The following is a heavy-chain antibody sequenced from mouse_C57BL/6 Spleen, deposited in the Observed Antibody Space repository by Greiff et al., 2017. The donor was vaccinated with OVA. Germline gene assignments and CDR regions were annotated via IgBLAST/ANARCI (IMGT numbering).Heavy chain of an antibody. V-gene: IGHV14-4*01. CDR3: TTYGDYDGYAMDY. J-gene: IGHJ4*01. CDR2: IDPENGDT. D-gene: IGHD2-4*01. Sequence: VQLQQSGAELVRPGASVKLSCTASGFNIKDAYMHWVKQRPEQGLEWIGWIDPENGDTEYASKFQGKATITADTSSNTAYLQLSSLTSEDTAVYYCTTYGDYDGYAMDYWGQGTSVTVSS. CDR1: GFNIKDAY.